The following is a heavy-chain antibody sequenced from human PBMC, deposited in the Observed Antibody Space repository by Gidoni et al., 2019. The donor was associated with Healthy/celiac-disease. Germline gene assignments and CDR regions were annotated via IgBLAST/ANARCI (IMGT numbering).Heavy chain of an antibody. J-gene: IGHJ4*02. CDR2: IWDDGSNK. CDR1: GFTFSSYG. V-gene: IGHV3-33*01. CDR3: ARDRGRLDY. Sequence: QVQLVESGGGVVQPGRSLRLSCAASGFTFSSYGMHWVRQAPGKGLEWVAVIWDDGSNKYYADSVKGRFTISRDNSKNTLYLQMNSLRAEDTAVYYCARDRGRLDYWGQGTLVTVSS.